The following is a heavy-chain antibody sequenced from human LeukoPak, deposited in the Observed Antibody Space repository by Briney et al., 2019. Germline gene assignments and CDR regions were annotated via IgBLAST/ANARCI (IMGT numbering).Heavy chain of an antibody. CDR1: GYTLTELS. CDR2: FDPEDGET. J-gene: IGHJ4*02. Sequence: ASVKVSCKVSGYTLTELSMHWVRQAPGKGLEWMGGFDPEDGETIYAQKFQGRVTMTEDTSTDTAYVELSSLRSEDTAVYYCATVSYGSLWFGELLYPNWGQGTLVTVSS. D-gene: IGHD3-10*01. V-gene: IGHV1-24*01. CDR3: ATVSYGSLWFGELLYPN.